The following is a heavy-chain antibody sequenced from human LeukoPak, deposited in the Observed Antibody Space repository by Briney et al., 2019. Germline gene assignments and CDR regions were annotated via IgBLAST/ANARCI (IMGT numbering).Heavy chain of an antibody. CDR3: ATLDGYNVDYYYYYGMGV. V-gene: IGHV5-10-1*01. Sequence: GESLKISCKGSGYSFTSYWISWVRQMPGKGLEWMGRIDPSDSYTNYSPSFQGHVTISADKSISTAYLQWSSLKASDTAMYYCATLDGYNVDYYYYYGMGVWGQGTTVTVSS. CDR2: IDPSDSYT. J-gene: IGHJ6*02. D-gene: IGHD5-24*01. CDR1: GYSFTSYW.